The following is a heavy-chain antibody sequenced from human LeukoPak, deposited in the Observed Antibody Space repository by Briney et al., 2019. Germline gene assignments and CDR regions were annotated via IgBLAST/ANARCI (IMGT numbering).Heavy chain of an antibody. CDR2: IIPIFGTA. D-gene: IGHD5-24*01. Sequence: SVKVSCKASGGTFSSYAISWVRQAPGQGLEWMGGIIPIFGTANYAQKFQGRVTITTDESTSTAYMELSSLRSEDTAVYYCARDGSGWLQFGIWGQRTLVTVSS. V-gene: IGHV1-69*05. CDR1: GGTFSSYA. CDR3: ARDGSGWLQFGI. J-gene: IGHJ4*02.